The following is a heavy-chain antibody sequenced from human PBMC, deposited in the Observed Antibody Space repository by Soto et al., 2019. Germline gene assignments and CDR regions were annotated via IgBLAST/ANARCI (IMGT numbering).Heavy chain of an antibody. CDR1: GGSISSGGYY. D-gene: IGHD3-22*01. CDR3: ARGGNYYDSSGPRKQFDY. J-gene: IGHJ4*02. V-gene: IGHV4-31*03. Sequence: PSETLSLTCTVSGGSISSGGYYWSWIRQHPGKGLEWIGYIYYSGSTYYNPSLKSRVTISVDTSKNQFSLKLSSVTAADTAVYYCARGGNYYDSSGPRKQFDYWGQGTLVTVSS. CDR2: IYYSGST.